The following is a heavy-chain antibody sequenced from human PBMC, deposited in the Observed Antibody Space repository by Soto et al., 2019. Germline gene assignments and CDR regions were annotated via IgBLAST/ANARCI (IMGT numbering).Heavy chain of an antibody. J-gene: IGHJ4*02. CDR1: CGSIISGGYY. Sequence: PSETLSLTCTFSCGSIISGGYYGSWIRQHPGKGLEWIGYIYYSGSTYYNPSLKSRVTISVDTSKNQFSLKLSSVTAADTAVYYCARDPGTAPGYWGQGTLVTVSS. CDR2: IYYSGST. D-gene: IGHD6-13*01. V-gene: IGHV4-31*03. CDR3: ARDPGTAPGY.